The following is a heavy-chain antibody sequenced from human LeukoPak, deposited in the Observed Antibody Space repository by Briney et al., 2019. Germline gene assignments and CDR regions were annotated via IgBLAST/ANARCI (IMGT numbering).Heavy chain of an antibody. CDR3: AKDRPKYCSGGSCYSNFDY. V-gene: IGHV3-23*01. D-gene: IGHD2-15*01. Sequence: ADSVKGRFTISRDNSKNTLYLQMNSLRAEDTAVYYCAKDRPKYCSGGSCYSNFDYWGQGTLATVSS. J-gene: IGHJ4*02.